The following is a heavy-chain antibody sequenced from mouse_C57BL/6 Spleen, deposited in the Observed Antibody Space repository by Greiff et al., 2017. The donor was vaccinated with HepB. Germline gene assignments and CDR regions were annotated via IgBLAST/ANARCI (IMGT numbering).Heavy chain of an antibody. Sequence: EVKLQESVAELVRPGASVKLSCTASGFNIKNTYMHWVKQRPEQGLEWIGRIDPANGNTKYAPKFQGKATITADTSSNTAYLQLSSLTSEDTAIYYCASPHYDGYSLDYWGQGTTLTVSS. V-gene: IGHV14-3*01. J-gene: IGHJ2*01. CDR1: GFNIKNTY. D-gene: IGHD2-3*01. CDR2: IDPANGNT. CDR3: ASPHYDGYSLDY.